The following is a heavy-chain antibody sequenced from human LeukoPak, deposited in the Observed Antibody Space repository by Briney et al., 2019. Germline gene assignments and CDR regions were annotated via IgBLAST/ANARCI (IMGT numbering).Heavy chain of an antibody. J-gene: IGHJ3*02. CDR2: IYRDGRT. Sequence: QTGGSLRLSCAASGFTVSNKYMTWVRQAPGKGLEWVSLIYRDGRTYYADSVKGRCTISRDNSKNTLYLQMNSLRVEDTAMYCARGLFLSGYLDAFDIWGQGTVVTVSS. CDR1: GFTVSNKY. CDR3: ARGLFLSGYLDAFDI. V-gene: IGHV3-53*01. D-gene: IGHD3-22*01.